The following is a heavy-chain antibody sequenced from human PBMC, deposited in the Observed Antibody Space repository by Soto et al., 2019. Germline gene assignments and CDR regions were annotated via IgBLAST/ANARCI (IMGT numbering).Heavy chain of an antibody. CDR2: IKQDGSEK. CDR3: ARDEGYCSGGSCYSTAFAI. Sequence: EVQLVESGGGLVQPGGSLRLSCAASGFTFSSYWMSWVRQAPGKGLEWVANIKQDGSEKYYVDSVKGRFTISRDNAKNSLYLQMNSLRAEDTAVYYCARDEGYCSGGSCYSTAFAIWGQGTMVTVSS. V-gene: IGHV3-7*01. CDR1: GFTFSSYW. D-gene: IGHD2-15*01. J-gene: IGHJ3*02.